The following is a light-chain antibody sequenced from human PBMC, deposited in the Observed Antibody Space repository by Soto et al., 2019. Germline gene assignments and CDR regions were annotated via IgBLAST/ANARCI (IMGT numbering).Light chain of an antibody. CDR1: QSLSTVF. CDR3: HQHATSPHT. CDR2: GTS. J-gene: IGKJ2*01. V-gene: IGKV3-20*01. Sequence: DIVLTQSPGTLSLSPGEGATLSCRASQSLSTVFLAWYQQKPGQAPRLLIYGTSRKATGIPDRFSGSGSGTDFTLTLSRLEHEDFAVYFCHQHATSPHTFGRGTKLEI.